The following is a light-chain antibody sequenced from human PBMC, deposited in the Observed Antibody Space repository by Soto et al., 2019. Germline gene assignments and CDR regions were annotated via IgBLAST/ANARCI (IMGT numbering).Light chain of an antibody. CDR2: GTN. CDR1: SSNIGAGYD. CDR3: CSYTSSITRV. Sequence: QSVLTQPPSVSGAPGQRVTISCIGSSSNIGAGYDVHWYQHLPGTAPKLLIYGTNHRPSGVPDRFSGSKSGTSASLAITGLQSEDEADYYCCSYTSSITRVFGGGTKLTVL. J-gene: IGLJ2*01. V-gene: IGLV1-40*01.